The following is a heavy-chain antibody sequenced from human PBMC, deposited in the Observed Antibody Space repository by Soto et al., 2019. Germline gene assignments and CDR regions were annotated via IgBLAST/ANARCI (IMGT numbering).Heavy chain of an antibody. J-gene: IGHJ6*02. CDR2: IIPIFGIA. Sequence: QVQLVQSGAEVKKPGSSVKVSCKASGGTFSRYSITRVRQAPGHGLEWIGRIIPIFGIASYAQKFQGRVTITADDSTSTAYMELSSLRSDDTAVYYCAREDRDRETGLVPAAIDGMDVWGQGTTVTVSS. CDR3: AREDRDRETGLVPAAIDGMDV. V-gene: IGHV1-69*08. D-gene: IGHD2-2*01. CDR1: GGTFSRYS.